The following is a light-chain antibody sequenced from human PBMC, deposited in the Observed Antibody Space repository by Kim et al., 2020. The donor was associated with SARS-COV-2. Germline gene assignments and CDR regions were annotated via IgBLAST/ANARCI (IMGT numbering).Light chain of an antibody. J-gene: IGKJ1*01. CDR3: LQTYSVPWT. Sequence: ASVGDRVTFTCRASQNIFSHVTWYQQVPGKAPKLLIRAASTLHSGVPSRFSGSGSGTDFTLTISGLEAEDFATYYCLQTYSVPWTFGQGTKVEIK. CDR1: QNIFSH. CDR2: AAS. V-gene: IGKV1-39*01.